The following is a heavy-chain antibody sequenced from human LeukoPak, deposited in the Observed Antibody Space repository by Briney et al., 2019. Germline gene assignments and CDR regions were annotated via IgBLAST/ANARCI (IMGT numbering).Heavy chain of an antibody. CDR3: ARDHGGSGSS. J-gene: IGHJ5*02. V-gene: IGHV3-21*04. D-gene: IGHD3-10*01. CDR1: GFTFSSYN. Sequence: GGSLRLSCAASGFTFSSYNMNWVRQAPGKGLEWVSSITSGSSYIYYADSVKGRFTISRDNSKNTLYLQMNSLRAEDTAVYYCARDHGGSGSSWGQGTLVTVSS. CDR2: ITSGSSYI.